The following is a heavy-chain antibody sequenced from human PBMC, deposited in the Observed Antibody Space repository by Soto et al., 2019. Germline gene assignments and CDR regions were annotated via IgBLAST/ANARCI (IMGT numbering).Heavy chain of an antibody. J-gene: IGHJ6*02. CDR3: ARHAGSLYGMDV. D-gene: IGHD1-1*01. CDR1: GGSISSSSYY. CDR2: IYYSGST. Sequence: QLQLQESGPGLVKPSETLSLTCTVSGGSISSSSYYWGWIRQPPGKGLEWIGSIYYSGSTYYNPSLKSRVTISVDTSKNQFSLKLSSVTAADTAVYYCARHAGSLYGMDVWGQGTTVTVSS. V-gene: IGHV4-39*01.